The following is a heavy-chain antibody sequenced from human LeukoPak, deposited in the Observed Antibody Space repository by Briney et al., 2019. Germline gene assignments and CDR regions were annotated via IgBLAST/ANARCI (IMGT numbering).Heavy chain of an antibody. V-gene: IGHV7-4-1*02. D-gene: IGHD2-2*01. CDR1: GYTFTSYA. J-gene: IGHJ6*02. CDR2: INTNTGNP. Sequence: ASVKVSCKASGYTFTSYATNWVRQAPGQGLEWMGWINTNTGNPTYAQGFTGRFVFSLDTSVSTAYLQISSLKAEDTAVYYCASPTKGYCSSTSCQYYYYGMDVWGQGTTVTVSS. CDR3: ASPTKGYCSSTSCQYYYYGMDV.